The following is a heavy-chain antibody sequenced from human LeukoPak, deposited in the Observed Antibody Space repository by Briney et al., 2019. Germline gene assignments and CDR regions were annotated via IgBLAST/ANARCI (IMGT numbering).Heavy chain of an antibody. Sequence: GGSLRLSCAASEFTFSNYAVHWVRQAPGKGLQWVAVISYDGNTIHYADSVKGRFTISRDTSKNTLYLQMNSLRTEDTAVYYCARGPSYFQHWGQGTLVTVSS. CDR2: ISYDGNTI. CDR3: ARGPSYFQH. CDR1: EFTFSNYA. V-gene: IGHV3-30-3*01. J-gene: IGHJ1*01.